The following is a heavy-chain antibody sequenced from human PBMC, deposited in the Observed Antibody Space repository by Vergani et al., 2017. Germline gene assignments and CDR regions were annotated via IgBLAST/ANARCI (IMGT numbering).Heavy chain of an antibody. CDR1: GFTFDDCT. V-gene: IGHV3-43*01. Sequence: EVQLVESGGVVVQPGGSLRLSCAASGFTFDDCTMHWVRQAPGKGLEWVSLISWDGGSTYYADSVKGRFTISRDISKNTLYLEMNSLSAEDTALYHCVKDHPVFDEWGRGTLVSVS. J-gene: IGHJ4*02. CDR2: ISWDGGST. CDR3: VKDHPVFDE.